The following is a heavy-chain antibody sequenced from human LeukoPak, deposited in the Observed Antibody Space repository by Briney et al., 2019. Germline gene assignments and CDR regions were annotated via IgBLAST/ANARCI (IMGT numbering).Heavy chain of an antibody. CDR1: GFTFSSYG. J-gene: IGHJ6*04. Sequence: PGGSLRLSCAASGFTFSSYGMHWVRQAPGKGLEWVAVISYDGSNKYYADSVKGRLTISRDNSKNTLYLQMNSLRAEDTAVYYCAKDWVSSGWYGHSALLYYGMDVWGKGTTVTVSS. CDR3: AKDWVSSGWYGHSALLYYGMDV. D-gene: IGHD6-19*01. CDR2: ISYDGSNK. V-gene: IGHV3-30*18.